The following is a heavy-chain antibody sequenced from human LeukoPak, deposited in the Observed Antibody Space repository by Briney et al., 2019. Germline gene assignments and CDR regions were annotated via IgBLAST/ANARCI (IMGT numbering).Heavy chain of an antibody. V-gene: IGHV3-21*01. J-gene: IGHJ2*01. CDR3: ARDSPYGGYFDL. CDR2: ISSSSSYI. Sequence: GGSLRLSCAASGFTFSSYSMNWVRQAPGKGLEWVSSISSSSSYIYYADSVKGRFTISRDNAKNSLYLQMNSLRAEDTAVYYCARDSPYGGYFDLWGRGTLVTVSS. CDR1: GFTFSSYS. D-gene: IGHD4-17*01.